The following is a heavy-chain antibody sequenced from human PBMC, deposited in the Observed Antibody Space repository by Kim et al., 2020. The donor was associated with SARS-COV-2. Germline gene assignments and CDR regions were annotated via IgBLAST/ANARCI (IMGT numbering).Heavy chain of an antibody. CDR3: ARRGYSYGYDYFDY. Sequence: TPALKRRVTISVDTSKNQFSRKRSSVTAADTAVYYCARRGYSYGYDYFDYWGQGTLVTVSS. J-gene: IGHJ4*02. D-gene: IGHD5-18*01. V-gene: IGHV4-4*09.